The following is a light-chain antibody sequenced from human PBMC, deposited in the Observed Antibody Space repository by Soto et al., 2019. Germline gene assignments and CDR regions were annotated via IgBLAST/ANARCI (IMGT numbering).Light chain of an antibody. CDR1: QSIDSW. CDR3: QQYNSYSSIT. CDR2: KAS. J-gene: IGKJ5*01. Sequence: MTQSPSTLSVSPGERVTLSCRASQSIDSWLAWYQQKPGKAPNLLIYKASTLETGVPSRFSGSGSGTEFTLTISSLQSDDFATYYCQQYNSYSSITFGQGTRLEIK. V-gene: IGKV1-5*03.